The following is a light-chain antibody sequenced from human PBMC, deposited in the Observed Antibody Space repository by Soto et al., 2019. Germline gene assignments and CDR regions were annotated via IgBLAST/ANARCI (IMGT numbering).Light chain of an antibody. V-gene: IGKV1-5*01. CDR1: QKSSPW. CDR2: HAS. CDR3: QQYNSYS. Sequence: DIEMVQSPSALSASVGDTVTITCRASQKSSPWLAWYQQKPGQAPKLLIYHASTLESGVPSRFSGSGSGTEFTLTISSLQPDDFATYYCQQYNSYSFGQGTKVDIK. J-gene: IGKJ1*01.